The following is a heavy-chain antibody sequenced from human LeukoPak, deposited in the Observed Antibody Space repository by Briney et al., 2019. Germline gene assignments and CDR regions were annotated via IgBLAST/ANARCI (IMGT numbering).Heavy chain of an antibody. V-gene: IGHV1-2*02. D-gene: IGHD6-19*01. Sequence: ASVKVSCKASGYTFTGYYMHWVRQAPGQGLEWMGWINPNSGGTNYAQKFQGRVTITRSTSISTAYMDLSSLRSDDTAVYYCARRAVAYYYYYYMDVWGKGTTVTVSS. CDR1: GYTFTGYY. J-gene: IGHJ6*03. CDR2: INPNSGGT. CDR3: ARRAVAYYYYYYMDV.